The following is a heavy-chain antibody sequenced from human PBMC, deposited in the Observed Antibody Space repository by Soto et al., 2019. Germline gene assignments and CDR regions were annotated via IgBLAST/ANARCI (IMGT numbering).Heavy chain of an antibody. Sequence: EVQLVASGGGFVQPGGSLRLSCAASGFTFSSYSMNWVRQAPGKGLEWVSYISSSSSTIYYADSVKGRFTISRDNAKNLLYLHMNSLRAEDTAVYYGARDHDGSGWYYYLDYWGHGTLVTVSS. CDR2: ISSSSSTI. CDR1: GFTFSSYS. V-gene: IGHV3-48*01. CDR3: ARDHDGSGWYYYLDY. J-gene: IGHJ4*01. D-gene: IGHD6-19*01.